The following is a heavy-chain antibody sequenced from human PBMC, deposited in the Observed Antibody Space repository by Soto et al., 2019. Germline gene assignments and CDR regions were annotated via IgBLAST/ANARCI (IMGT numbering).Heavy chain of an antibody. CDR3: ARDAVEMATIRYYYYGMDV. V-gene: IGHV1-69*13. CDR1: GGTFSSYA. Sequence: SVKVSCKASGGTFSSYAFSWVRQAPGQGLEWMGGIIPIFGTANYAQKFQGRVTITADESTSTAYMELSSLRSEDTAVYYCARDAVEMATIRYYYYGMDVWGQGTTVTVSS. D-gene: IGHD5-12*01. CDR2: IIPIFGTA. J-gene: IGHJ6*02.